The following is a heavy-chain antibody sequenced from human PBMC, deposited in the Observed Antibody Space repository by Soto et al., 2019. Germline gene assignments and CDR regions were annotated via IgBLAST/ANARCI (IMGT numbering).Heavy chain of an antibody. J-gene: IGHJ4*02. CDR2: IYWDDDK. D-gene: IGHD1-26*01. CDR1: GFSLSTSGVA. V-gene: IGHV2-5*02. Sequence: QITLKESGPTLVKHTQTLTLTCTFSGFSLSTSGVAVGWIRQPPGKALEWLALIYWDDDKRYSPSLKSMLTSTKDTAKNQVVLTMTNIDPVDTATYFCAHAYSGGRNYFDSWGQGTLVTVSS. CDR3: AHAYSGGRNYFDS.